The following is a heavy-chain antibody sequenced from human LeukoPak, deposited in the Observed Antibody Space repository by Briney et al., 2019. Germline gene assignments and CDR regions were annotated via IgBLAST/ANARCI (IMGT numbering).Heavy chain of an antibody. J-gene: IGHJ4*02. CDR1: GFTFSNAW. Sequence: GGSLRLSCAASGFTFSNAWMSWVRQAPGKGLEWVGRIKSKTDGGTTDYAAPVKGRFTISRDDSKNTLYLQMNSLKTEDTAVYYRTTDVTPDIVVVVATYSDYWGQGTLVTVSS. CDR3: TTDVTPDIVVVVATYSDY. V-gene: IGHV3-15*01. D-gene: IGHD2-15*01. CDR2: IKSKTDGGTT.